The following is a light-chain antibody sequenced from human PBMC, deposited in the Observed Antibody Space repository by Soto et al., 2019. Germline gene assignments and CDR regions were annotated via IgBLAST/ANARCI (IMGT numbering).Light chain of an antibody. CDR3: SSYTRRSTIVV. Sequence: QSALTQPASVSGSPGQSITISCTGTISDVGGYNYVSWYQQHPGKATKLMIYDVSNRPSGVSNRFSGSKSGNTASLTISGLQAEDEADYCCSSYTRRSTIVVFGGGTKLTVL. CDR2: DVS. CDR1: ISDVGGYNY. J-gene: IGLJ2*01. V-gene: IGLV2-14*01.